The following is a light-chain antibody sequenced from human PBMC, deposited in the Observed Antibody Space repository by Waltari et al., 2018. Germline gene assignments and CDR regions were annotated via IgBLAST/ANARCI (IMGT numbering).Light chain of an antibody. CDR1: QSVGST. CDR2: GAS. V-gene: IGKV3-20*01. Sequence: EIVLTQSPGTLSLSPGERATLSCRASQSVGSTLAWYQQKPGQPPRLLIYGASSRATGIPDRFSGSGSGTDLSLTIGRLEPEDFAVYYCQHYVRLPATFGQGTKVEIK. J-gene: IGKJ1*01. CDR3: QHYVRLPAT.